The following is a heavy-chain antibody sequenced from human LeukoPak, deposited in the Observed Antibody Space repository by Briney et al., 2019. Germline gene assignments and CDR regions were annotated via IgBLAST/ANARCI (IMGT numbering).Heavy chain of an antibody. CDR2: INTDGSST. CDR1: GFTFSSYW. Sequence: GGSLRLSCAASGFTFSSYWLHWVRQAPGKGLVWVSRINTDGSSTYYADSVKGRFTISRDNAKNTLYLQMNSLRVEDTAVYYCARVRVADSKDSWGQGTLVTVSS. V-gene: IGHV3-74*01. D-gene: IGHD6-19*01. CDR3: ARVRVADSKDS. J-gene: IGHJ4*02.